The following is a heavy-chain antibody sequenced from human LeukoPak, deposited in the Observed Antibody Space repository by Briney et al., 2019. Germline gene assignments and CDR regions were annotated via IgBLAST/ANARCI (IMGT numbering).Heavy chain of an antibody. V-gene: IGHV4-34*01. CDR1: GGSFSGYY. CDR2: INHSGST. D-gene: IGHD2-15*01. CDR3: ARGYPTLGYCSGGSCYRRSNWFYP. Sequence: SETLSLTCAVYGGSFSGYYWSWIRQPPGKGLEWLGEINHSGSTNYNPSLKSPVPLSVDTSKNLFSLKLSSVTAADTAVYYCARGYPTLGYCSGGSCYRRSNWFYPWGQGTLVTVSS. J-gene: IGHJ5*02.